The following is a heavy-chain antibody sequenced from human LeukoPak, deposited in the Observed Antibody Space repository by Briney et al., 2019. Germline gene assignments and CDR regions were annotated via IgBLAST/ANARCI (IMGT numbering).Heavy chain of an antibody. CDR1: GYTFTSYG. V-gene: IGHV1-3*01. Sequence: GASVKVSCKASGYTFTSYGISWVRQAPGQRLEWMGWINAGNGNTKYSQKFQGRVTITRDTSASTAYMELSSLRSEDTAVYYCARRVVVPAGWDWFDPWGQGTLVTVSS. J-gene: IGHJ5*02. D-gene: IGHD2-15*01. CDR2: INAGNGNT. CDR3: ARRVVVPAGWDWFDP.